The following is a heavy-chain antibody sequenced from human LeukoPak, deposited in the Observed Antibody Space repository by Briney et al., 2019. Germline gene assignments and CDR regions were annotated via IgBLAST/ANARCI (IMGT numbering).Heavy chain of an antibody. CDR3: ARKSAVGARLSFFDL. CDR2: INPSGGST. J-gene: IGHJ2*01. V-gene: IGHV1-46*01. Sequence: GASVKVSCKASGYTFTSYYMHWVRQAPGQGLEWMGIINPSGGSTSYAQKFQGRVTMTRDTSTSTVYTELSSLRSEDTAVYYCARKSAVGARLSFFDLWGRGTLVTVSS. CDR1: GYTFTSYY. D-gene: IGHD1-26*01.